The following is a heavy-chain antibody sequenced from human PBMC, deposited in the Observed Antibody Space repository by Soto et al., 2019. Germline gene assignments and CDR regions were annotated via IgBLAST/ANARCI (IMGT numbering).Heavy chain of an antibody. CDR1: GGSISSGGYS. Sequence: SETLSLTCAVSGGSISSGGYSWSWIRQPPGKGLEWIGYINHSGSTYYNPSLKSRVTISVDRSKNQFSLKLSSVTAADTAVYYCARGDSSGYYYSYYFDYWGQGTLVTVS. CDR3: ARGDSSGYYYSYYFDY. J-gene: IGHJ4*02. CDR2: INHSGST. V-gene: IGHV4-30-2*01. D-gene: IGHD3-22*01.